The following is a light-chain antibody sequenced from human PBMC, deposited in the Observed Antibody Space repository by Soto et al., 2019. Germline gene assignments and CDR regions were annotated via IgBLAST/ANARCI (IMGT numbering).Light chain of an antibody. Sequence: EIVLTQSPGTLSLSPGERATISCRASQSVSSSYLAWYQQKPGQATRLIVYGASSRATGIPDRFSGSGSGTDFTLIISRLEPEDFAVYYCQQYGSSPLTFGGGTKVEIK. CDR3: QQYGSSPLT. CDR2: GAS. CDR1: QSVSSSY. V-gene: IGKV3-20*01. J-gene: IGKJ4*01.